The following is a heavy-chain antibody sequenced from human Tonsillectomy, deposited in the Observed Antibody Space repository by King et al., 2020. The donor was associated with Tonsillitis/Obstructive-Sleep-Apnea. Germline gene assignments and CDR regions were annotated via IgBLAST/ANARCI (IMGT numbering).Heavy chain of an antibody. CDR3: AGYPAYDFWSGYYIY. J-gene: IGHJ4*02. Sequence: VQLVESGGGLVKPGGSLRLSCAASGFTFSSYSMNWVRQAPGKGLEWVSSISSSSSYIYYADSVKGRFTISRDNAKNYLYLQLNSLRAEDTAVYYCAGYPAYDFWSGYYIYWGQGTLVTVSS. V-gene: IGHV3-21*01. CDR2: ISSSSSYI. CDR1: GFTFSSYS. D-gene: IGHD3-3*01.